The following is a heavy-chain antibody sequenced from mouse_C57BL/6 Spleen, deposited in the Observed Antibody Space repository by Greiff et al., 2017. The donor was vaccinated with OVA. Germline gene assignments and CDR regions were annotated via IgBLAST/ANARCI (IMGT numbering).Heavy chain of an antibody. CDR3: ARGRELSYFDY. CDR1: GYAFTNYL. J-gene: IGHJ2*01. V-gene: IGHV1-54*01. Sequence: VQLQQSGAELVRPGTSVKVSCTASGYAFTNYLIEWVKQRPGQGLEWIGVINPGSGGTNYNEKFKGKATLTADKSSSTAYMQLSSLTSEDSAVYFCARGRELSYFDYWGQGTTLTVSS. CDR2: INPGSGGT.